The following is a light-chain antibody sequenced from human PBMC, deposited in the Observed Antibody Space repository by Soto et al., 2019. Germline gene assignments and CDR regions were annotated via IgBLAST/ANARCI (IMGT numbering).Light chain of an antibody. CDR2: AAS. J-gene: IGKJ4*01. Sequence: DIQMTQSPSSVSASVGDRVTITCRASQGIGDWLAWYQQKLGKAPKLLIYAASRLESGVPSRFSGSGSGTDFTLTVDSLQPEDFATYYCQQANSFPLTFGGGTKVDIK. CDR3: QQANSFPLT. V-gene: IGKV1D-12*01. CDR1: QGIGDW.